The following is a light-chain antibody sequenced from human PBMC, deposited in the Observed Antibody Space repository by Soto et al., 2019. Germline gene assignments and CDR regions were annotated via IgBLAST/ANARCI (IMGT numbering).Light chain of an antibody. Sequence: DIEMTQSPATLSVSPGETASLSCRASQSAGNFLAWYQQKPGQAPRLLIYYISTRATGIPARFSGSGSGTEFTLTINSLQSEDSAVYYCQQHNQWPITFGQGTRLEIK. CDR1: QSAGNF. CDR2: YIS. CDR3: QQHNQWPIT. J-gene: IGKJ5*01. V-gene: IGKV3D-15*01.